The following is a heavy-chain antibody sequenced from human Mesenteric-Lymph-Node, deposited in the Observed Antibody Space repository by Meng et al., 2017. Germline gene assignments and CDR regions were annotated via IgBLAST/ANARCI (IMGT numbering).Heavy chain of an antibody. J-gene: IGHJ4*02. CDR2: INHSGST. D-gene: IGHD2/OR15-2a*01. CDR3: ARGFLSFVRVFDY. V-gene: IGHV4-34*01. CDR1: GGSFSGYY. Sequence: QVALQWSGPGLVKPSETLSLTCAVYGGSFSGYYWSWIRQPPGKGLEWIGEINHSGSTNYNPSLKSRVTISVDTSKNQFSLKLSSVTAADTAVYYCARGFLSFVRVFDYWGQGTLVTVSS.